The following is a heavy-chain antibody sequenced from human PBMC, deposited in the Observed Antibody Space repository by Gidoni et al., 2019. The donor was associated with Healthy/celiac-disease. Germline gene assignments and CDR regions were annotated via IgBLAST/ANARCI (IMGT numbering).Heavy chain of an antibody. V-gene: IGHV3-33*01. CDR1: GFTFSSYG. D-gene: IGHD6-19*01. CDR3: ARAGIAVAGTGGVYYYYYGMDV. J-gene: IGHJ6*02. Sequence: QVQLVESGGGVVQPGRSLRLSCEASGFTFSSYGMHWVRQAPGKGLEWVAVIWYDGSNKYYADSVKGRFTISRDNSKNTLYLQMNSLRAEDTAVYYCARAGIAVAGTGGVYYYYYGMDVWGQGTTVTVSS. CDR2: IWYDGSNK.